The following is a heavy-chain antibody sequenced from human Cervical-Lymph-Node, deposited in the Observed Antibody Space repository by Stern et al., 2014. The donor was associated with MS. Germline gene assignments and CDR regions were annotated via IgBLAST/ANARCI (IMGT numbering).Heavy chain of an antibody. CDR2: IYYSGST. CDR1: GGSISSYY. V-gene: IGHV4-59*01. J-gene: IGHJ4*02. Sequence: QVQLQESGPGLVKPSETLSLTCTVSGGSISSYYWSWIRQPPGKGLEWIGYIYYSGSTNYNPSLKSRVTISVDTSKNQFSLKLSSVTAADTAVYYCARSFRHFDYWGQGTLVTVSS. CDR3: ARSFRHFDY.